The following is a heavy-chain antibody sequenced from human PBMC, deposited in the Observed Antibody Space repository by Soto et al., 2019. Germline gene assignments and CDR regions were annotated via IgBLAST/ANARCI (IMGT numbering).Heavy chain of an antibody. V-gene: IGHV4-34*01. CDR3: ARGGGIADRRCLAHNCFDP. Sequence: QVQLQQWGAGLLKPSETLSLTCAVYGGSFSGYYWSWIRQPPGKGLEWIGEINHSGSTNYNPSLKSPITILLNPPKNQFPPEVSSVSAADTAVYDSARGGGIADRRCLAHNCFDPGGQETLVTVS. CDR2: INHSGST. J-gene: IGHJ5*02. CDR1: GGSFSGYY. D-gene: IGHD6-6*01.